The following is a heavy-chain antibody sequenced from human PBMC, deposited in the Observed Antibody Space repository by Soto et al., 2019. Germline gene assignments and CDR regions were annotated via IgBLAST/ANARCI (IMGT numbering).Heavy chain of an antibody. V-gene: IGHV3-48*02. Sequence: EVQLVESGGGLVQRGGSLRLSCAASGFTFSSYSMNWVRQAPGKGLEWISFISSSGSTIHYADSVKGRFTISRDNAKNSLYLQMNSLRDEDTAVYSCARDWDGPVYHYYGMDVWGQGTTVTVSS. CDR2: ISSSGSTI. CDR1: GFTFSSYS. D-gene: IGHD1-26*01. CDR3: ARDWDGPVYHYYGMDV. J-gene: IGHJ6*02.